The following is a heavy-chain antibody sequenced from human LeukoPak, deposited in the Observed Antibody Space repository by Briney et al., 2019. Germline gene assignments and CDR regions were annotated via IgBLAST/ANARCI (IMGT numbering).Heavy chain of an antibody. D-gene: IGHD3-22*01. CDR1: GGSISSGGYY. V-gene: IGHV4-31*03. Sequence: PSETLSLTCTVSGGSISSGGYYWSWIRQHPGKGLEWIGYIYYSGSTYYNPSLKSRVTISVDTSKNQFSLKLSSVTAADTAVYYCARGYYDSSGYIPPYYYGMDVWGQGTTVTVSS. CDR3: ARGYYDSSGYIPPYYYGMDV. J-gene: IGHJ6*02. CDR2: IYYSGST.